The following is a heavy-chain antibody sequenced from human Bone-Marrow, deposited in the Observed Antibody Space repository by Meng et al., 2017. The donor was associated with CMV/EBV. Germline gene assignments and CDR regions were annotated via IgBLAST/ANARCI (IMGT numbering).Heavy chain of an antibody. V-gene: IGHV1-69*02. Sequence: SVKVSCKASGGTFSSYTISWVRQAPGQGLEWMGRIIPILGIANYAQKFQGRVTITADKPTSTAYMELSSLRSEDTAVYYCASLGYCSSTSCRAVDYYYGMDVWGQGTTVTVSS. D-gene: IGHD2-2*01. CDR2: IIPILGIA. CDR3: ASLGYCSSTSCRAVDYYYGMDV. CDR1: GGTFSSYT. J-gene: IGHJ6*02.